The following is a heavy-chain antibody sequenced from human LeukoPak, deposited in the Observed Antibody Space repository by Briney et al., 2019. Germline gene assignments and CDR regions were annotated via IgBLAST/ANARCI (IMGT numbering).Heavy chain of an antibody. CDR2: ISGSGGST. J-gene: IGHJ4*02. CDR3: AKEVSGGFYAPFDY. D-gene: IGHD3-10*01. Sequence: SGGSLRLSCAASGFTFSSYAMSWVRQAPGKGLEWVSAISGSGGSTYYADSEKGRFTISRDNSKNTLYLQMNSLRAEDTAVYYCAKEVSGGFYAPFDYWGQGTLVTVSS. CDR1: GFTFSSYA. V-gene: IGHV3-23*01.